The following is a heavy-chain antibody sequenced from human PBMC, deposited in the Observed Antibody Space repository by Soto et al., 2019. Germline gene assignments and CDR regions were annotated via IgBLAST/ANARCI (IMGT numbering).Heavy chain of an antibody. J-gene: IGHJ1*01. V-gene: IGHV3-33*01. CDR2: IWYDGSNK. Sequence: GGSLRLSCAASGFTFSSYGMHWVRQAPGKGLEWVAVIWYDGSNKYYADSVKGRFTISRDNSKNTLYLLMNSLRAEDTAVYYCAREQFYCSGGSCYAEYFQHWGQGTLATVSP. CDR1: GFTFSSYG. D-gene: IGHD2-15*01. CDR3: AREQFYCSGGSCYAEYFQH.